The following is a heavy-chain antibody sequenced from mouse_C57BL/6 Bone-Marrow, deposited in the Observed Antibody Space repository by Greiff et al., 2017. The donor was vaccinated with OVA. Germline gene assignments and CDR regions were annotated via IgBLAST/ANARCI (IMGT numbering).Heavy chain of an antibody. J-gene: IGHJ1*03. CDR1: GFTFSSYA. V-gene: IGHV5-4*03. CDR2: ISDGGSYT. Sequence: EVKLMESGGGLVKPGGSLKLSCAASGFTFSSYAMSWVRQTPEKRLEWVATISDGGSYTYYPDNVKGRFTISRDNAKNNLYLQMSHLKSEDTAMYYCANLNWDWYFDVWGTGTTVTVSS. D-gene: IGHD4-1*01. CDR3: ANLNWDWYFDV.